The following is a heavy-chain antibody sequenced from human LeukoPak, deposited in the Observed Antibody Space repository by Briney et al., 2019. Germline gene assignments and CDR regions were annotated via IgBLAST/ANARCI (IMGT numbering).Heavy chain of an antibody. J-gene: IGHJ4*02. CDR2: IYYSGST. V-gene: IGHV4-39*07. CDR1: GGSINSNSYY. Sequence: PSETLSLTCTVSGGSINSNSYYWGWIRQPPGKGLEWIGSIYYSGSTYYNPSLRSRITISVDTSNNQFSLKLTSVTAADTAVYYCARLPTGYSTGWYLSSGGYFDQWGQGTLVTVSS. CDR3: ARLPTGYSTGWYLSSGGYFDQ. D-gene: IGHD6-19*01.